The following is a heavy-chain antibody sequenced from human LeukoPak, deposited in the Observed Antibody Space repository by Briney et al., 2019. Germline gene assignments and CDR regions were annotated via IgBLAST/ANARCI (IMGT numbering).Heavy chain of an antibody. D-gene: IGHD3-10*01. CDR1: GASISNSDRY. V-gene: IGHV4-39*01. J-gene: IGHJ6*03. Sequence: SETLSLTCTVSGASISNSDRYWGWIRQPPGKGLEWFGSIYYSGITYHHPSLKSRFTISVDTANNQFYLKMSSVTAADTAVYFCARHQEGMVRGVLYYLDVWGKGTTVIISS. CDR2: IYYSGIT. CDR3: ARHQEGMVRGVLYYLDV.